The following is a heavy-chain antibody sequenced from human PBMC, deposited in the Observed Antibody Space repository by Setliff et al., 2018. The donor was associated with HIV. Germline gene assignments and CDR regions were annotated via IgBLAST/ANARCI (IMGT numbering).Heavy chain of an antibody. J-gene: IGHJ4*02. CDR2: VNHNGNI. CDR1: GVPFSDYY. D-gene: IGHD2-21*02. V-gene: IGHV4-34*01. Sequence: KPSETLSLICGLNGVPFSDYYWNWIRQSPGKGLEWIVEVNHNGNINYNPSLQSRVTVSVDTSKPQFSLKMNSVTAADTAVYYCAITIVGVTTEMYWGQGTLVTVSS. CDR3: AITIVGVTTEMY.